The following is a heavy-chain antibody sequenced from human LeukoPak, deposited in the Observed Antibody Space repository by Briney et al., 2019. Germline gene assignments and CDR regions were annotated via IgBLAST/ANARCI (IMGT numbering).Heavy chain of an antibody. CDR1: GGSISVYS. V-gene: IGHV4-59*01. J-gene: IGHJ6*02. CDR2: IYYGGST. Sequence: PSETLSLTCTVSGGSISVYSWSWIRQPPGKGLEWIGYIYYGGSTNCNPSLKSRVTISVDTSKNQVSLKLSSVTAADTAVYYCARVYGDYLGYYYGMDVWGQGTTVTVSS. CDR3: ARVYGDYLGYYYGMDV. D-gene: IGHD4-17*01.